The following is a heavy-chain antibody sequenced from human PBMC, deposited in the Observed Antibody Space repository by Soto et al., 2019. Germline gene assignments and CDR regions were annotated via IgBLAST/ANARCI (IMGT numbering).Heavy chain of an antibody. CDR2: IWYDGSNK. J-gene: IGHJ3*02. CDR3: ACEGGAGAAFDI. CDR1: GFTFSSYG. D-gene: IGHD1-26*01. Sequence: QVQLVESGGGVVQPGRSLRLSCAASGFTFSSYGMHWVRQAPGKGLEWVAVIWYDGSNKYYADSVKGRFTISRDNSKNTLYLQMNILRAEDTAVYYCACEGGAGAAFDIWGQGTMVTVSS. V-gene: IGHV3-33*01.